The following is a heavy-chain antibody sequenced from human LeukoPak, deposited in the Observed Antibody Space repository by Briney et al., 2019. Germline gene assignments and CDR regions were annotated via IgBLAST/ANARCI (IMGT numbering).Heavy chain of an antibody. CDR1: GFTFNSYA. V-gene: IGHV3-23*01. J-gene: IGHJ6*02. CDR3: AKGEAVAGVYYYGMDV. CDR2: ISDSGSET. D-gene: IGHD6-19*01. Sequence: QAGGSLRLSCAASGFTFNSYAMSWVRQAPGKGLEWVSVISDSGSETFYADSVKGRFTISRDNSKNTLHLQINSLRAEDTAVYYCAKGEAVAGVYYYGMDVWGQGTTVTVSS.